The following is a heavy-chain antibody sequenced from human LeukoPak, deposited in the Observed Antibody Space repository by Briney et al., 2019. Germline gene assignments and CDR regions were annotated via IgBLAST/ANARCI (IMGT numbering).Heavy chain of an antibody. CDR1: GFTFDDYA. J-gene: IGHJ4*02. CDR3: AKGVYYDKKNYFDY. CDR2: ISWNSGSI. V-gene: IGHV3-9*01. Sequence: SGRSLRLSCAASGFTFDDYAMHWVRQAPGKGLEWVSGISWNSGSIGYADSVKGRFTISRDNAKNSLFLQMNRLRAEDTALYYCAKGVYYDKKNYFDYWGQETLVTVSS. D-gene: IGHD3-9*01.